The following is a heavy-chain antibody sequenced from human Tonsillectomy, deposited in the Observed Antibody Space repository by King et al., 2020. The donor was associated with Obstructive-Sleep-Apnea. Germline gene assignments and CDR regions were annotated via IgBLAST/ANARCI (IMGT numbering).Heavy chain of an antibody. CDR1: GDSITNYKW. V-gene: IGHV4-4*02. Sequence: QLQESGPGLVKPSGTLSLTCAVSGDSITNYKWWSWVRQPPGKGLEWIGEISRSGGPNYNLSLKSRLTISVDKSQNPFSLEVASVTAADPAVYYCARGLGWGSSSDWFDPWGQGILVTVSS. J-gene: IGHJ5*02. CDR2: ISRSGGP. CDR3: ARGLGWGSSSDWFDP. D-gene: IGHD3-10*01.